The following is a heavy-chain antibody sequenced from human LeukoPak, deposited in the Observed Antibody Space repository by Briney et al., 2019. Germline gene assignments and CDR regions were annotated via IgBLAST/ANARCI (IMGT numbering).Heavy chain of an antibody. CDR1: GFTFSDHS. D-gene: IGHD1-26*01. J-gene: IGHJ4*02. Sequence: PGGSLRLSCAASGFTFSDHSMDWVGQAPGKGLEWVGRIRKNVDSYSTEYAASVKGRFTISRDDSKNSLYLQMNSLETEDTAVYYCVRLSGNYLDYWGQGTLVTVSS. CDR2: IRKNVDSYST. CDR3: VRLSGNYLDY. V-gene: IGHV3-72*01.